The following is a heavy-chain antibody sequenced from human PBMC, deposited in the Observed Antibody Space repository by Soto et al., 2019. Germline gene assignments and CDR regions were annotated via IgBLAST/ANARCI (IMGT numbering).Heavy chain of an antibody. D-gene: IGHD3-3*01. CDR2: INHSGST. J-gene: IGHJ4*02. CDR3: ARRSGPLEY. V-gene: IGHV4-34*01. CDR1: GGSFSGYY. Sequence: SETLSLTCAVYGGSFSGYYWSWIRQPPGKGLEWIGEINHSGSTNYNPSLKSRVTISVDTSKNQFSLKLSSVTAAYTAVYYCARRSGPLEYWGQGTLVTVSS.